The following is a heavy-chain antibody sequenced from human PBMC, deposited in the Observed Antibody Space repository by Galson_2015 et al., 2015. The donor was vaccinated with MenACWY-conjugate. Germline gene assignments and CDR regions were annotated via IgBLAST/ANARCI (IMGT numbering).Heavy chain of an antibody. D-gene: IGHD1-26*01. V-gene: IGHV5-51*01. Sequence: QSGAEVKKSGESLKISCQGSGYSFTTYWIAWVRQMPGGGLEWVGLISPGDSNTRYSPSFQGQATISADKSVSTAYLQWSSLKASDTAMYYCARHPPGGRGLDVWGQGTTVTVSS. J-gene: IGHJ6*02. CDR1: GYSFTTYW. CDR2: ISPGDSNT. CDR3: ARHPPGGRGLDV.